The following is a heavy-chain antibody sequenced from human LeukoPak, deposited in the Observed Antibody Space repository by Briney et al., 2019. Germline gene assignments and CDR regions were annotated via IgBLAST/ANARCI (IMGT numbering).Heavy chain of an antibody. J-gene: IGHJ6*02. CDR1: GYTLTELS. CDR3: ATTVPMVRGSYHPAYGMDV. D-gene: IGHD3-10*01. Sequence: GASVKVSCKVSGYTLTELSMHWVRQAPGKGLEWMGVFDPEDGETIYAQKFQGRVTMTEDTSTDTAYMELSSLRSEDTAVYYCATTVPMVRGSYHPAYGMDVWGQGTTVTVSS. CDR2: FDPEDGET. V-gene: IGHV1-24*01.